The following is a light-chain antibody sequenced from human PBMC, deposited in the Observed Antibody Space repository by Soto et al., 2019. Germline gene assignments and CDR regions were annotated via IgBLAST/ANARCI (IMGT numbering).Light chain of an antibody. CDR3: LQDSNDPLT. Sequence: AIQMTQSPSSLSASVGDRVTITCRASQGIGNDLGWYQQKPGKAPKLLIYAASHLQSGVPSRFSGGGSGTDFTLTISGLQPEYFATYYCLQDSNDPLTFGGGTRVEIK. CDR1: QGIGND. J-gene: IGKJ4*01. V-gene: IGKV1-6*01. CDR2: AAS.